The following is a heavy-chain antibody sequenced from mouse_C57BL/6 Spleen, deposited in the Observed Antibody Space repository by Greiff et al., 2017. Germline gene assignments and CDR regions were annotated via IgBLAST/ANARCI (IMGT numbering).Heavy chain of an antibody. D-gene: IGHD2-5*01. V-gene: IGHV14-2*01. CDR3: APTYYSNSYAMDY. CDR2: IDPEDGET. J-gene: IGHJ4*01. CDR1: GFNIKDYY. Sequence: VQLKQSGAELVKPGASVKLSCTASGFNIKDYYMHWVKQRTEQGLEWIGRIDPEDGETKYAPKFQGKATITADTASNTAYLQLSSLTSEDTAVYYCAPTYYSNSYAMDYWGQGTSVTVSS.